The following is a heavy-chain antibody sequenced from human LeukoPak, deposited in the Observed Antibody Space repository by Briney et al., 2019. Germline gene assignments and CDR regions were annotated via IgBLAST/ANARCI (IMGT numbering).Heavy chain of an antibody. CDR3: ARDPPGSSGWYNEFDY. D-gene: IGHD6-19*01. Sequence: GGSLRLSCAASGFTFSSYAMHWVRQAPGKGLEWVAVISYDGSNKYYADSVKGRFTISRDNSKNTLYLQMNGLRAEDTAVYYCARDPPGSSGWYNEFDYWGQGTLVTVSS. CDR2: ISYDGSNK. J-gene: IGHJ4*02. V-gene: IGHV3-30-3*01. CDR1: GFTFSSYA.